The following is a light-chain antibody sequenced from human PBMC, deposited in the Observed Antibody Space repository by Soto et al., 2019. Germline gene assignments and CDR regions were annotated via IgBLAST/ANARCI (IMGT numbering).Light chain of an antibody. J-gene: IGKJ4*01. CDR3: QQYNNWLFT. Sequence: EIVMTQSPATLSVSPGERVTPSCRASQSVSGNLAWYQQKPGQAPRLLIYGASTRATGIPARFSGSGSGTEFTLTISSLQSEDFAVYYCQQYNNWLFTFGGGTRVEIK. CDR2: GAS. CDR1: QSVSGN. V-gene: IGKV3-15*01.